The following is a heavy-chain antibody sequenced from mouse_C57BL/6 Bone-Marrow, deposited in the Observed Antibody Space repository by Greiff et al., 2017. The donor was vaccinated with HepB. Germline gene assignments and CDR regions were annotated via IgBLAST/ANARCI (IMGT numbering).Heavy chain of an antibody. CDR3: AIYYYGSRGGDYAMDY. D-gene: IGHD1-1*01. V-gene: IGHV2-6*01. CDR1: GFSLNSYG. CDR2: IWGVGST. Sequence: VKLMESGPGLVAPSQSLSITCTVSGFSLNSYGLDWVRQSPGKGLEWLGVIWGVGSTNYNSALKSRLSISKDNSKSQVFLKMNSLQTDDTAMYYCAIYYYGSRGGDYAMDYWGQGTSVTVSS. J-gene: IGHJ4*01.